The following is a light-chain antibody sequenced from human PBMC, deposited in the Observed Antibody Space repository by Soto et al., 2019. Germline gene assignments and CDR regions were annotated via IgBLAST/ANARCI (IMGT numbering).Light chain of an antibody. J-gene: IGKJ1*01. CDR3: QQGYTTRWT. Sequence: DIQMTQSPTSLSASVGDRVTITCRASQNIRSYLNWYQQIPGKAPNLLIYATSILQTGVPSRFSGSGTGTDFTLTINGLQPEDCATYYCQQGYTTRWTFGQGTKVEIK. V-gene: IGKV1-39*01. CDR2: ATS. CDR1: QNIRSY.